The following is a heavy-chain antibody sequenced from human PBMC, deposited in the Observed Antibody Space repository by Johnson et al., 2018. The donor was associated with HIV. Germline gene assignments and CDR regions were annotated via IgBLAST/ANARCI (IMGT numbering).Heavy chain of an antibody. CDR2: IGPGGDT. V-gene: IGHV3-13*01. D-gene: IGHD3-3*01. J-gene: IGHJ3*02. CDR1: GFTFRNYG. CDR3: AAYYDFWSGSYTSGFDI. Sequence: VQLVESGGGVVQPGRSLRLSCVASGFTFRNYGMHWVRQAPGKGLEWVSTIGPGGDTYYTDSVKGRFTISRDNAKNSLYLQMISLRPEDTAMYYCAAYYDFWSGSYTSGFDIWGQGTMVIVSP.